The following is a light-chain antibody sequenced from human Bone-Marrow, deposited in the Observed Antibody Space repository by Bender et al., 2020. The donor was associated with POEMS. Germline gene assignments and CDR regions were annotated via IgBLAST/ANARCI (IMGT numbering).Light chain of an antibody. V-gene: IGLV7-43*01. CDR3: IRYERDVRV. CDR2: STS. J-gene: IGLJ3*02. CDR1: TGAVTSDYF. Sequence: QTVVTQEPSLTVSPGGTVTLTCASSTGAVTSDYFPHWFQQKHGQAPRSLIYSTSDKHSWPPARFSGSLLLGRAALSLSDVQREDEAVDYCIRYERDVRVFSGGTKLTVL.